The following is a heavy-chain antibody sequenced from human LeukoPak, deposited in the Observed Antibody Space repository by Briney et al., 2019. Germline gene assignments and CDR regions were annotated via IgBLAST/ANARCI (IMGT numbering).Heavy chain of an antibody. Sequence: SETLSLTCAVYGGSFSGYYWSWIRQPPGKGLEWIGEINHSGSTNYNPPLKSRVTISVDTSKNQFSLKLSSVSAADTAVYYCARAGYSSSWYHYYYYGMDVWGQGTTVTVSS. V-gene: IGHV4-34*01. CDR3: ARAGYSSSWYHYYYYGMDV. D-gene: IGHD6-13*01. CDR1: GGSFSGYY. CDR2: INHSGST. J-gene: IGHJ6*02.